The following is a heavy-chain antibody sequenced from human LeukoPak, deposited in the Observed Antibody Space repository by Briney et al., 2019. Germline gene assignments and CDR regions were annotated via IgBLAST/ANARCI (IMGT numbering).Heavy chain of an antibody. V-gene: IGHV6-1*01. J-gene: IGHJ6*03. CDR2: TYYRSRWYY. Sequence: SQTLSLTCAISGDSVSSNSAAWNWIRQSPSRGLEWLGRTYYRSRWYYDYAVSVKSRISINPDTSKNQFSLQLNSVTPEDTAVYYCVRGVRLLEWINYMDVWGEGTTVTVSS. D-gene: IGHD3-3*01. CDR3: VRGVRLLEWINYMDV. CDR1: GDSVSSNSAA.